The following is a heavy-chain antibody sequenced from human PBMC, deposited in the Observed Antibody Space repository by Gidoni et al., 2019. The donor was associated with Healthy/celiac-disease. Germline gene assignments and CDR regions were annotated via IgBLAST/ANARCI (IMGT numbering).Heavy chain of an antibody. CDR1: GFTFSSYD. Sequence: QVQLVESGGGVVQPGRSLRLSCAASGFTFSSYDMHWVRQAPGKGLEWVAVISYDGSNKYYADSVKGRFTISRDNSKNTLYLQMNSLRAEDTAVYYCAKVGLSSGWYLFDYWGQGTLVTVSS. CDR2: ISYDGSNK. D-gene: IGHD6-19*01. V-gene: IGHV3-30*18. CDR3: AKVGLSSGWYLFDY. J-gene: IGHJ4*02.